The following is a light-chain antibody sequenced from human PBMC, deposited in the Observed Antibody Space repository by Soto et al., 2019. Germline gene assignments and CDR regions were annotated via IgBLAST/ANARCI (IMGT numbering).Light chain of an antibody. V-gene: IGKV3-20*01. Sequence: IVLTHSPGTLSLSPGERATLSCRASQSVSSSYLAWYQQKPGQAPRLLIYGASNRATGIPDRFSGSGSGTDFTLTISRLEPEDFAVYYCQQYGSSGTFGQGTKVDIK. CDR2: GAS. CDR3: QQYGSSGT. CDR1: QSVSSSY. J-gene: IGKJ1*01.